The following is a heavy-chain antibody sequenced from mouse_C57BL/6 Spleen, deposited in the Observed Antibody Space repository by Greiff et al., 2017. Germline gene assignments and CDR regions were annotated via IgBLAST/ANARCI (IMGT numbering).Heavy chain of an antibody. CDR3: AREYYCGFAY. CDR2: INYDGSSN. D-gene: IGHD1-1*01. Sequence: EVKLVESEGGLVQPGSSMKLSCTASGFPFSDYYMAWVRQVPAKGLEWVANINYDGSSNYYLDSLKSRFIISRDTATHILYLQMSSLKSEDPATYYCAREYYCGFAYWGQGTLVTVSA. V-gene: IGHV5-16*01. CDR1: GFPFSDYY. J-gene: IGHJ3*01.